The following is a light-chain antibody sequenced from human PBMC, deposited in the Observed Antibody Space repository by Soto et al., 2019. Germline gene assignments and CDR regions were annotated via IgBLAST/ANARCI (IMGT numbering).Light chain of an antibody. CDR1: QSVSSNY. CDR3: QQYGSSPLT. J-gene: IGKJ4*01. CDR2: DAS. Sequence: EIVLTQSPGTLSLSPGERATLSCRASQSVSSNYLAWYQQKPGQAPRLLIYDASNRATGFSDRFRGSGSGTDFTLTISRLEPEDFAVYYCQQYGSSPLTFGGGTKVEIK. V-gene: IGKV3-20*01.